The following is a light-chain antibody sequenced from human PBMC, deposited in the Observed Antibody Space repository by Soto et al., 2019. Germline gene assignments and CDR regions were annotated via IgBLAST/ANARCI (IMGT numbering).Light chain of an antibody. Sequence: IQMTQSPSSLSASVGDRVAITCRASQSINNWLAWYQLKPGKAPKLLIYDASTLESGVPSRFSGSGSGTEFTLTISSLQPDDFATYYCQQYASYSPTFGQGTKVDIK. J-gene: IGKJ1*01. CDR3: QQYASYSPT. V-gene: IGKV1-5*01. CDR1: QSINNW. CDR2: DAS.